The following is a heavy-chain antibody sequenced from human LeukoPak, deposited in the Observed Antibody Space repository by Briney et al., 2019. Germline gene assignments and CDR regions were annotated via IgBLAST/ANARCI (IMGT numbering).Heavy chain of an antibody. V-gene: IGHV3-43*01. Sequence: PGGSLXLSCAAXGXTFAEYTMHWVRQAPGKGLEWVSLISWNGARIHYGDSVKGRFTISRDNSKNSLYLQMNSLRTEDTALYYCVKDLVAASENVRGWYPMDYWGQGTLVTVSS. CDR2: ISWNGARI. J-gene: IGHJ4*02. CDR3: VKDLVAASENVRGWYPMDY. D-gene: IGHD6-19*01. CDR1: GXTFAEYT.